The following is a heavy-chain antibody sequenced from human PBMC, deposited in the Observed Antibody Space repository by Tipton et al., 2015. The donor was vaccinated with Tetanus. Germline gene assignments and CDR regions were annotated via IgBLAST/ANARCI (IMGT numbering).Heavy chain of an antibody. CDR3: ARDIVLVSDFGVVYRFYGMDV. V-gene: IGHV1-18*01. CDR1: GYTFTSYG. CDR2: ISAYNGNT. D-gene: IGHD3-3*01. J-gene: IGHJ6*02. Sequence: QLVQSGAEVKKPGASVKVSCKASGYTFTSYGISWVRQAPGQGLEWMGWISAYNGNTNYAQKLQGRVTMTTDTSTSTAYMELRSLRSDDTAVYYCARDIVLVSDFGVVYRFYGMDVWGQGTTVTVSS.